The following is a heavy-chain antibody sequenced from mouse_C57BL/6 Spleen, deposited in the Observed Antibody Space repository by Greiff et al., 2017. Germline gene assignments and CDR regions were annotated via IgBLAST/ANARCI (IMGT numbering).Heavy chain of an antibody. Sequence: QVQLQQPGAELVRPGSSVKLSCKASGYTFTSYWMEWVKQRPGQGLEWIGNIYPSDSATHYNQKFKDKATLTVDKSSSTAYRQLSMLTSENSAVYYCARSDDYERVAYWGQGTLVTVSA. J-gene: IGHJ3*01. CDR2: IYPSDSAT. CDR1: GYTFTSYW. V-gene: IGHV1-61*01. D-gene: IGHD2-4*01. CDR3: ARSDDYERVAY.